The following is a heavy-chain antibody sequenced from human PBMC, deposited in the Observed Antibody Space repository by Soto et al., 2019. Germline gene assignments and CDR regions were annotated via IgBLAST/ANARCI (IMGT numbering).Heavy chain of an antibody. CDR3: AKDYRGRGGVITYEDCCIDV. CDR2: ICGSGGTT. CDR1: GFTFSSYA. Sequence: PGGSLRLSCAASGFTFSSYAMYWVRQAPGKGLEWVSGICGSGGTTYYAESVKGRFTSSRDNYKNTLYVHMNSLSAEDTAVYYCAKDYRGRGGVITYEDCCIDVWGQGTTVTVSS. V-gene: IGHV3-23*01. J-gene: IGHJ6*02. D-gene: IGHD3-10*01.